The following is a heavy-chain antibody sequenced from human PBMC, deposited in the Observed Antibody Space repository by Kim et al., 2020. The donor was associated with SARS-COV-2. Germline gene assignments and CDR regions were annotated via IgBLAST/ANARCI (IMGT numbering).Heavy chain of an antibody. J-gene: IGHJ4*02. D-gene: IGHD4-17*01. CDR2: ISSSSSTI. Sequence: GGSLRLSCAASGFTFSSYSMNWVRQAPGKGLEWVSYISSSSSTIYYADSVKGRFTISRDNAKNSLYLQMNSLRDEDTAVYYCARELYNGDYYREHDYWGQGTLVTVSS. CDR1: GFTFSSYS. CDR3: ARELYNGDYYREHDY. V-gene: IGHV3-48*02.